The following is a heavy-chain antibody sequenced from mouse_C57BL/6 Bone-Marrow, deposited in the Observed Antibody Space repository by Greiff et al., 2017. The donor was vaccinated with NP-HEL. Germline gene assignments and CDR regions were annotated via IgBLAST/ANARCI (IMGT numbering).Heavy chain of an antibody. Sequence: EVKLMESGPELVKPGASVKISCKASGYTFTDYYMNWVKQSHGKSLEWIGDINPNNGGTSYNQKLKGKATLTVDKSSSTDYMELRSLTSEDSAVYYCARVTTVVATGAMDYWGQGTSVTVSS. CDR2: INPNNGGT. D-gene: IGHD1-1*01. V-gene: IGHV1-26*01. CDR3: ARVTTVVATGAMDY. J-gene: IGHJ4*01. CDR1: GYTFTDYY.